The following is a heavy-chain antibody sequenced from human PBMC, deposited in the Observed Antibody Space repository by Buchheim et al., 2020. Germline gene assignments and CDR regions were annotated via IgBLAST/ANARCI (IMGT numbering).Heavy chain of an antibody. D-gene: IGHD5-12*01. CDR2: ITHSGST. V-gene: IGHV4-34*01. CDR1: GGSFNVYY. Sequence: QVQLQQWGAGLLKPSETLSLTCAVYGGSFNVYYWTWIRQPPGKGLEWIGEITHSGSTKYNPSLKSRVTISVDTSKNQFSLKLSSVSAADTGVYYCAREDSGSESVYYYYYYVDVWGKGTT. CDR3: AREDSGSESVYYYYYYVDV. J-gene: IGHJ6*03.